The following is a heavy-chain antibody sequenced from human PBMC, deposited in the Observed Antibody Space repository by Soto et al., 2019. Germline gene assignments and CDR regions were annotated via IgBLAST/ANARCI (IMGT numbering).Heavy chain of an antibody. Sequence: GGSLRLSCAASGFTFSNSWMHWVRQAPGKGPVWVSRINSDGSSTSYADSVKGRFTISRDNAKNTLYLQMNSLRAEDTAVYYCASGLVEYSSSWYDYWGQGTLVTVSS. CDR1: GFTFSNSW. V-gene: IGHV3-74*01. CDR3: ASGLVEYSSSWYDY. CDR2: INSDGSST. J-gene: IGHJ4*02. D-gene: IGHD6-13*01.